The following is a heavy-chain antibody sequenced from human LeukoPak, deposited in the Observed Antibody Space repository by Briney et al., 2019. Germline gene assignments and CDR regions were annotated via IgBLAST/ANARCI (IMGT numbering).Heavy chain of an antibody. CDR3: AMEGARGGGFDY. J-gene: IGHJ4*02. D-gene: IGHD3-10*01. V-gene: IGHV4-39*07. Sequence: SETLSLICTVSVGSISTTSYYWGWIRQPPGKGLEWIGSIYYGGSTYYSPSLKSRVTISLDTSKHQFSLKLSSVTAADTAVYYCAMEGARGGGFDYWGQGTLVTVSS. CDR1: VGSISTTSYY. CDR2: IYYGGST.